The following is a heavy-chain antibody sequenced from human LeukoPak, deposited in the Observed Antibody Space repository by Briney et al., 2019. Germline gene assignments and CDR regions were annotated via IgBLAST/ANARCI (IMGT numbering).Heavy chain of an antibody. V-gene: IGHV1-18*04. D-gene: IGHD6-19*01. CDR1: GYTFTSYG. CDR3: ARTAVAGVYYYYGMDV. CDR2: ISAYNGNT. Sequence: ASVKVSCKASGYTFTSYGISWVRQAPGQGLEWMGWISAYNGNTNYAQKLQGRVTMTTDTSTSTAYMELRSLRSDDTAVYYCARTAVAGVYYYYGMDVWGQGTTVTVSS. J-gene: IGHJ6*02.